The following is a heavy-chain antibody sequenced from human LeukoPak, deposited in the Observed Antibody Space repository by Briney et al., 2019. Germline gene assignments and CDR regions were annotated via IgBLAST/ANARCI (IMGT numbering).Heavy chain of an antibody. Sequence: SEPLSLTCTVSGDSINGTSHFWDRIRQAPGKGREWIGYIYYRGTTYYNPSLTSRVTISVDKSKNQFSLNLTDVRGADTVVYFCARESGSGYGVGYWERGPLVRVSS. CDR3: ARESGSGYGVGY. CDR2: IYYRGTT. CDR1: GDSINGTSHF. D-gene: IGHD3-22*01. V-gene: IGHV4-39*07. J-gene: IGHJ4*02.